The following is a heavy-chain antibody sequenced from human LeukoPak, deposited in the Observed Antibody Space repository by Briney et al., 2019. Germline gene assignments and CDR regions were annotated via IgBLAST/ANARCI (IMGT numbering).Heavy chain of an antibody. Sequence: GSLRLSCAASGFTFSSYAMSWIRQPPGKGLEWIGYFSYSGSTNYNPSLKSRVSISVDRSKNQFSLKLSSVTAADTAVYYCARSDYYGSGRGSFDVWGQGATVSVSS. CDR1: GFTFSSYA. V-gene: IGHV4-59*08. CDR3: ARSDYYGSGRGSFDV. CDR2: FSYSGST. D-gene: IGHD3-10*01. J-gene: IGHJ6*02.